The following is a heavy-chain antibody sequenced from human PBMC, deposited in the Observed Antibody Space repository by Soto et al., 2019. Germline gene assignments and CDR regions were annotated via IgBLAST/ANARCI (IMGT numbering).Heavy chain of an antibody. CDR2: ISSSSSYI. D-gene: IGHD4-17*01. V-gene: IGHV3-21*01. CDR1: GFTFSSYS. CDR3: ARQGGGYTVTTDYGMDV. J-gene: IGHJ6*02. Sequence: EVQLVESGGGLVKPGGSLRLSCAASGFTFSSYSMNWVRQAPGKGLEWVSSISSSSSYIYYADSVKGRFTISRDNAKNSLYLQMNGLRAEDTAVYYCARQGGGYTVTTDYGMDVWGQGTTVTVSS.